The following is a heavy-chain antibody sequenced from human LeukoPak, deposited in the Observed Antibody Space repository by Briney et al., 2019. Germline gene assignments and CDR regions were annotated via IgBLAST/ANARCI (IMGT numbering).Heavy chain of an antibody. J-gene: IGHJ3*02. Sequence: ASVKVSCKASGYTFTSYGISWVRQAPGQGLEWMGWISAYNGNTNYAQKLQGRVTMTTDTSTSTAYMELRSLRSDDTAVYYCARDCSGGSCYSWYAFDIWGQGTMVTVSS. D-gene: IGHD2-15*01. CDR1: GYTFTSYG. CDR2: ISAYNGNT. V-gene: IGHV1-18*01. CDR3: ARDCSGGSCYSWYAFDI.